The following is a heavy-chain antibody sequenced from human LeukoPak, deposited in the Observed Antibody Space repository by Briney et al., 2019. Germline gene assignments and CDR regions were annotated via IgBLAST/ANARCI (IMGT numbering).Heavy chain of an antibody. CDR1: GFTFSSYW. J-gene: IGHJ4*02. CDR2: IRNDGTIK. D-gene: IGHD2-2*01. V-gene: IGHV3-30*02. CDR3: AKTASTSWGYFDY. Sequence: GGSLRLSCAASGFTFSSYWMTWVRQAPGKGLEWVAFIRNDGTIKYYADSVKGRFTISRDNSKNTMFLQMNSLRAEDTAVYYCAKTASTSWGYFDYWGQGTLVTVSS.